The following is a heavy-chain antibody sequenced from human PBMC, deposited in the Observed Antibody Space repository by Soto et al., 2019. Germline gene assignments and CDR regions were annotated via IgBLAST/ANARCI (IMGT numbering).Heavy chain of an antibody. CDR2: VTWNSGNI. J-gene: IGHJ6*02. CDR3: AKDRYGSLEGGMDV. D-gene: IGHD1-26*01. V-gene: IGHV3-9*01. CDR1: GFIFDDFG. Sequence: EVQLVESGGGLVQPGRSLRLSCAASGFIFDDFGMHWVRQAPGKGLGWVSGVTWNSGNIDYADSVKGRFTITRDNAKNYLYLQMLGLRGEDTALYYCAKDRYGSLEGGMDVWGQGTTVTVSS.